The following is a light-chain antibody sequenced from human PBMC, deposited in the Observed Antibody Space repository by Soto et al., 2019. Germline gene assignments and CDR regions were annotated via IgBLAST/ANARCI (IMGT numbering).Light chain of an antibody. J-gene: IGLJ3*02. CDR2: EVR. V-gene: IGLV2-14*01. CDR1: MRDVGAYNL. Sequence: QSALTQPASVSGSAGQSITISCSGTMRDVGAYNLVSWYQQHPGTAPKLIIYEVRNRPSGISSRFSGSRSGNTASLTISGLQPEDEGDYYRSAYTARSTLVFGGGTKLTVL. CDR3: SAYTARSTLV.